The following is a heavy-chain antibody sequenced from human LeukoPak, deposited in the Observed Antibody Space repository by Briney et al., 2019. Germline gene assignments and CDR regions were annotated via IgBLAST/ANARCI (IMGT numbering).Heavy chain of an antibody. V-gene: IGHV4-59*01. J-gene: IGHJ2*01. CDR3: ARASSWYFDL. Sequence: SETLSLTCTVSGDSISSYYWSGIRQPPGKRLEWIGYIYYSGSTNYNPSLKSRVTISVDTSKNQFSLKLSSVTAADTAVYYCARASSWYFDLWGRGTLVTVSS. CDR1: GDSISSYY. CDR2: IYYSGST.